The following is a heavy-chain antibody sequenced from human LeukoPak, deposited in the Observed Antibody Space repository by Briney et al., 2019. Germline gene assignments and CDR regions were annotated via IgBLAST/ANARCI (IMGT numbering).Heavy chain of an antibody. V-gene: IGHV3-66*03. J-gene: IGHJ5*02. CDR2: IRDSGEA. CDR1: GFTFSSYS. CDR3: ARDRAANQDWVEFDP. D-gene: IGHD3/OR15-3a*01. Sequence: GGSLRLSCAVSGFTFSSYSMNWVRQAPGKGLEWVGLIRDSGEAFYADFARGRFAISRDESENTLYLQMNSLRVEDTAVYFCARDRAANQDWVEFDPWGQGTPVIVSS.